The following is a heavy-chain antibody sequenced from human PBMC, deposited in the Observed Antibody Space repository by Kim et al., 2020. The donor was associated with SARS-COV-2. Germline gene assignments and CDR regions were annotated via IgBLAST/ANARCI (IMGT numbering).Heavy chain of an antibody. J-gene: IGHJ6*01. D-gene: IGHD3-9*01. CDR2: ISYDGSNK. CDR1: GFTFSSYA. Sequence: GGSLRLSCAASGFTFSSYAMHWVRQAPGKGLEWVAVISYDGSNKYYADSVKGRFTISRDNSKNTLYLQMNSLRAEDTAVYYCARDQYYDILTGLGHYGM. CDR3: ARDQYYDILTGLGHYGM. V-gene: IGHV3-30*04.